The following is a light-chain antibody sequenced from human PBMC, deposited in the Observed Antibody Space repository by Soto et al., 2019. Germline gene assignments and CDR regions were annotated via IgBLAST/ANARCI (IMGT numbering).Light chain of an antibody. V-gene: IGKV1-39*01. Sequence: EIQMTQSPSSLFASVGDRITISCRAGQNIGTYLNWYQQKPGEAPKLLIYTASSLESGVTSRFSGSGSGADFTLTISSLQPEDFATYYCQQSYTTPTFGGGTKVGIK. J-gene: IGKJ4*01. CDR2: TAS. CDR1: QNIGTY. CDR3: QQSYTTPT.